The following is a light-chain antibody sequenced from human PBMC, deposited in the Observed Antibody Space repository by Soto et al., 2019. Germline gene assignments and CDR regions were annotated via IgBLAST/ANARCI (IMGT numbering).Light chain of an antibody. V-gene: IGLV3-27*01. Sequence: SYELTQPSSVSVSPGQTARITCSGAVLAKKYARWFQQKPGQAPVLVIYKDSERPSGIPERFSGSSSGTTVTLTISGAQVEDEADYYCYSAADNNLVVIGGGTQLTVL. CDR1: VLAKKY. J-gene: IGLJ2*01. CDR2: KDS. CDR3: YSAADNNLVV.